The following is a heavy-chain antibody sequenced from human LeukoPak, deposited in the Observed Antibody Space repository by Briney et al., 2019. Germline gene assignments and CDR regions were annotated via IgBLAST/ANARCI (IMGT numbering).Heavy chain of an antibody. D-gene: IGHD3-22*01. CDR1: GFTFSSYA. V-gene: IGHV3-23*01. Sequence: GGSLRLSCAASGFTFSSYAMSWVRQAPGKGLEWVSAISGSGGSTYYADSVKGRFTISRDNSKNTLYLQMNSLRAEDTALYYCAKWFEDYYDSSGLVDWFDPWGPGTLVTVSS. CDR2: ISGSGGST. J-gene: IGHJ5*02. CDR3: AKWFEDYYDSSGLVDWFDP.